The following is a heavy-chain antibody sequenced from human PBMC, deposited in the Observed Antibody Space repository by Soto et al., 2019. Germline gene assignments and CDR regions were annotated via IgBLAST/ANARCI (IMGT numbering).Heavy chain of an antibody. J-gene: IGHJ5*02. V-gene: IGHV5-51*01. CDR1: GYSFTNYW. CDR3: ARCASSGSLDWFDP. Sequence: GESLKISCKGSGYSFTNYWIGWVRQMPGKGLEWMGIIYPGDSDTRYSPSFQGQVTISADKAITTAYLQWSSLKASDTAIYYCARCASSGSLDWFDPWGQGTLVTVSS. CDR2: IYPGDSDT. D-gene: IGHD1-26*01.